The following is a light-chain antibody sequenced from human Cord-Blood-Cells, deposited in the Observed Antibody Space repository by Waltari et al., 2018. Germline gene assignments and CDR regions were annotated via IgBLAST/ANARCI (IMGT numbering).Light chain of an antibody. J-gene: IGLJ3*02. CDR1: SSDVGGYNY. V-gene: IGLV2-14*01. Sequence: QSALTQPASVPGSPGQSITIPFTGTSSDVGGYNYVSWYQQHPGKAPKLMIYDVSKRPSGVSNRFSGSKSGNTASLTISGLQAEDEADYYCSSYTSSSTPWVFGGGTKLTVL. CDR2: DVS. CDR3: SSYTSSSTPWV.